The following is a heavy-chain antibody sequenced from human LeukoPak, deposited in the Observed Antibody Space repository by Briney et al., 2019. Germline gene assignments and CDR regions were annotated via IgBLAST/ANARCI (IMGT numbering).Heavy chain of an antibody. CDR2: INHSGST. J-gene: IGHJ3*02. CDR3: AREKLNNCSSTSCYPNDAFDI. V-gene: IGHV4-34*01. Sequence: KPSETLSLTCTVSGGSISSYYWSWIRQPPGKGLEWIGEINHSGSTNYNPSLKSRVTISVDTSKNQFSLKLSSVTAADTAVYYCAREKLNNCSSTSCYPNDAFDIWGQGTMVAVSS. D-gene: IGHD2-2*01. CDR1: GGSISSYY.